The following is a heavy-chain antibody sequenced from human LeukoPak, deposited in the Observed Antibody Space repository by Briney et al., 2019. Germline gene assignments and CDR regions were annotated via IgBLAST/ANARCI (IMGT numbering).Heavy chain of an antibody. V-gene: IGHV1-2*02. CDR3: ASYCSSTSCYTAGVDAFDI. D-gene: IGHD2-2*02. J-gene: IGHJ3*02. CDR2: INPNSGGT. Sequence: ASVKVSCKASGYTFTGYYMHWVRQAPGQGLEWMGWINPNSGGTNYAQKFRGRVTMARDTSNSTAYMELSRLRSDDTAVYYCASYCSSTSCYTAGVDAFDIWGQGTMVTVSS. CDR1: GYTFTGYY.